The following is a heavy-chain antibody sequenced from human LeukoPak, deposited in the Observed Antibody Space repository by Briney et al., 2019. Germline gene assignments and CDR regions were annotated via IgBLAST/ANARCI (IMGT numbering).Heavy chain of an antibody. CDR1: GFTFGSYW. CDR2: INSDGSIT. V-gene: IGHV3-74*01. CDR3: ARVRATFSPHFDN. Sequence: PGGSLRLSCAASGFTFGSYWMHWVRQAPGKGLMWVSRINSDGSITNYADSVKGRFTISRDNAKNTLYLQMNSLRAEDTAVYYCARVRATFSPHFDNWGQGTQVTVSS. D-gene: IGHD5-12*01. J-gene: IGHJ4*02.